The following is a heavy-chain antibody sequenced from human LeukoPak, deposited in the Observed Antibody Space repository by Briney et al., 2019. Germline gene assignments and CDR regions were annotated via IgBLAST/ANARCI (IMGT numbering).Heavy chain of an antibody. CDR3: AETGPTDF. D-gene: IGHD3-9*01. J-gene: IGHJ4*02. Sequence: GGSLRLSCAASGFTFSTYGMHWVRQAPGKGLEWMAAISHDGTNKHYADSVKGRFTISRDNSKNTLYLQMNSLRAEDTALYYCAETGPTDFWGQGTLVTVSS. CDR1: GFTFSTYG. CDR2: ISHDGTNK. V-gene: IGHV3-30*03.